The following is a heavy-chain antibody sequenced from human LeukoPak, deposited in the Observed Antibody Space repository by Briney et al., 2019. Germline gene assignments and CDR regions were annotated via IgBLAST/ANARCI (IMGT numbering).Heavy chain of an antibody. CDR3: ARATTYYYDSSGYYYVAQDF. J-gene: IGHJ4*02. CDR2: INPNSGGT. D-gene: IGHD3-22*01. V-gene: IGHV1-2*02. Sequence: ASVKVSCKASGYTFTGYYMHWVRQAPGQGLEWMGWINPNSGGTNYAQKFQGRVIMTRDTSISTAYMELSRLRSDDTAVYYCARATTYYYDSSGYYYVAQDFWDQGTLVTVSS. CDR1: GYTFTGYY.